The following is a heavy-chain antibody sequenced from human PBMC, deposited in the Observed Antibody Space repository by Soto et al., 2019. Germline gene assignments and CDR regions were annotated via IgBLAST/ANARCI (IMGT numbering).Heavy chain of an antibody. J-gene: IGHJ4*02. V-gene: IGHV1-69*06. CDR3: ARDKILASYFDY. CDR2: IIPIFGTA. CDR1: GGTFSSYA. D-gene: IGHD2-15*01. Sequence: ASVKVSCKASGGTFSSYAISWVRQAPGQGLEWMGGIIPIFGTANYAQKFQGRVTITADKSTSTAYMELSSLRSEDTAVYYCARDKILASYFDYWGQGTLATVSS.